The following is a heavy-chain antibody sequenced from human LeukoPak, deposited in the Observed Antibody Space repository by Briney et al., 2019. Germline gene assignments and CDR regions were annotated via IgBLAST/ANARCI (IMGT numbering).Heavy chain of an antibody. Sequence: GGSLRLSCVGSGFTFGSYWMSWVRQAPGKGLEWVANIKHDGSDHYYADSVAGRFTISRDNAKNSLYLEMSSLRAEDAAVYFCVRHPGSYNALTGYSYYFDYWGQGTLVTVSS. V-gene: IGHV3-7*01. CDR2: IKHDGSDH. J-gene: IGHJ4*02. D-gene: IGHD3-9*01. CDR3: VRHPGSYNALTGYSYYFDY. CDR1: GFTFGSYW.